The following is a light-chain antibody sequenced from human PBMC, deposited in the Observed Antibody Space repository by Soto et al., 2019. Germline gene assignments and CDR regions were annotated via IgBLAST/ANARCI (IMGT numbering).Light chain of an antibody. CDR2: GVS. CDR3: LKYGSSPGWT. Sequence: EIVLTQSPGTLSLSPGERATLSCRASQSVRSSYFAWYQQKPGQAPRLLIFGVSSRATGIPDRFSGTGSGTDLTLTISRLGPEDFAVYYCLKYGSSPGWTFGPGTKV. V-gene: IGKV3-20*01. CDR1: QSVRSSY. J-gene: IGKJ1*01.